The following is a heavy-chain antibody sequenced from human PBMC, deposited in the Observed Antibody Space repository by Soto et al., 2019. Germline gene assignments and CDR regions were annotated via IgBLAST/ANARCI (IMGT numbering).Heavy chain of an antibody. CDR2: IIPIFGTA. Sequence: WASVKVSCKASGGTFSSYAISWVRQAPGQGLEWMGGIIPIFGTANYAQKFQGRVTITADESTSTAYMEPSSLRSEDTAVYYCARYSGYDSAFDIWGQGTMVTVSS. J-gene: IGHJ3*02. CDR3: ARYSGYDSAFDI. D-gene: IGHD5-12*01. CDR1: GGTFSSYA. V-gene: IGHV1-69*13.